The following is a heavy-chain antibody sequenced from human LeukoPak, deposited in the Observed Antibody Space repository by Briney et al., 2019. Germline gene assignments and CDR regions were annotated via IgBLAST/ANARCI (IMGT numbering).Heavy chain of an antibody. V-gene: IGHV4-59*01. J-gene: IGHJ4*02. CDR3: ARAGDSAGFDY. CDR2: IYYSGST. Sequence: GSLRLSCAASGFTFSSYGMHWIRQPPGKGLEWIGYIYYSGSTNYNPSLKSRVTISVDTSKNQFSLKLSSVTAADTAVYYCARAGDSAGFDYWGQGTLVTVSS. CDR1: GFTFSSYG. D-gene: IGHD3-16*01.